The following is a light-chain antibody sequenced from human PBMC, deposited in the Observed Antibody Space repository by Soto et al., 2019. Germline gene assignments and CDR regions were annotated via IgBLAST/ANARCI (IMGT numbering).Light chain of an antibody. Sequence: EIVFTQSPSTLSLSPGERATLSCRASQSVGSSLAWYQQRPGQAPRLLIYDAFIRATGIPARFSGSESGTDFTLTISSLEPEDFAVYYCQQYGSSGTFGQGTKVDIK. V-gene: IGKV3-11*01. CDR3: QQYGSSGT. CDR2: DAF. CDR1: QSVGSS. J-gene: IGKJ1*01.